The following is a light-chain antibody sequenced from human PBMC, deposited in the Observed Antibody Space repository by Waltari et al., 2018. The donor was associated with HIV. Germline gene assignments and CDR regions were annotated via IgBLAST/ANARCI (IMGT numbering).Light chain of an antibody. Sequence: DIQMTQSPSSLSASVGDSVTITCRASQSISSYLNWYQQKPGKAPKLLIYAASILQSGVPSRFSGSGSGTDFTLTIRSLQPEDFATYYCQQSYTTPITFGQGTRLEIK. V-gene: IGKV1-39*01. CDR1: QSISSY. CDR2: AAS. CDR3: QQSYTTPIT. J-gene: IGKJ5*01.